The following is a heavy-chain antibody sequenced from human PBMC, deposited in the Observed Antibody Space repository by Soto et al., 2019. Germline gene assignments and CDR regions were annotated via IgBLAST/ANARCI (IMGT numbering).Heavy chain of an antibody. J-gene: IGHJ4*02. V-gene: IGHV3-11*01. D-gene: IGHD6-6*01. CDR2: ISSSGSTI. CDR3: EGPPLSRIKYSSSCRPLPSADY. Sequence: GGSLRLSCAASGFTFSDYYMSWIRQAPGKGLEWVSYISSSGSTIYYADSVKGRFTISRDNAKNSLYLQMNSLRAEDTAVYYCEGPPLSRIKYSSSCRPLPSADYWGQGTLVTVSS. CDR1: GFTFSDYY.